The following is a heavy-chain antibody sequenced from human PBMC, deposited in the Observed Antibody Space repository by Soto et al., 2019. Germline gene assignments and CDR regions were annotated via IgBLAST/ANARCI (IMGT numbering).Heavy chain of an antibody. D-gene: IGHD3-10*01. CDR3: ARGNQYYYGSGSYYNNWFDP. J-gene: IGHJ5*02. Sequence: SETLSLTCAVYGGAFSGYCWSWIRQPPGKGLEWIGEINHSGSTNYNPSLKSRVTISVDTSKNQFCLKLSSVTAADTAVYYCARGNQYYYGSGSYYNNWFDPWGQGTLFTVSS. CDR1: GGAFSGYC. CDR2: INHSGST. V-gene: IGHV4-34*01.